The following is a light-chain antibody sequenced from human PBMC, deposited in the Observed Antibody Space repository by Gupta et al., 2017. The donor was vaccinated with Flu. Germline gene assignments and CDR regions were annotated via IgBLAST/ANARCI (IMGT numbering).Light chain of an antibody. Sequence: EILMTQSPDTLSVSPGERATLSCRASQSVSSNLAWYQHKPGLAPRLLIYGASTRATGIADRFSGSGSGTEFTLTISSLQSEDFAVYYCQQYDDWPLSTFGQGTRLEIK. V-gene: IGKV3-15*01. CDR3: QQYDDWPLST. CDR1: QSVSSN. J-gene: IGKJ5*01. CDR2: GAS.